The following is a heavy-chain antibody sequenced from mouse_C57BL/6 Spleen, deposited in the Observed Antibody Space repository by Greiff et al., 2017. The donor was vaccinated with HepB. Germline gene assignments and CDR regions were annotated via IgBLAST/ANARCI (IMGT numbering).Heavy chain of an antibody. CDR1: GYTFTSYW. D-gene: IGHD2-4*01. CDR2: IHPSDSDT. J-gene: IGHJ4*01. V-gene: IGHV1-74*01. CDR3: AIRDYDGAMDY. Sequence: QVQLKQPGAELVKPGASVKVSCKASGYTFTSYWMHWVKQRPGQGLEWIGRIHPSDSDTNYNQKFTGKATLTVDKSSSTAYMQLSSLTSEDSAVYYCAIRDYDGAMDYWGQGTSVTVSS.